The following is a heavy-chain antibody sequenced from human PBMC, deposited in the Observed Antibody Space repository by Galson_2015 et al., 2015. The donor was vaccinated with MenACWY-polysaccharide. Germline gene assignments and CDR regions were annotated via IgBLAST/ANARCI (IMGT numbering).Heavy chain of an antibody. CDR1: EFTFSSYS. CDR2: ISSSSSTI. D-gene: IGHD3-10*01. V-gene: IGHV3-48*02. J-gene: IGHJ3*02. Sequence: SLRLSCAASEFTFSSYSMNWVRQAPGKGLEWVSYISSSSSTIYYADSVKGRFTISRDNAKNSLYLQMNSLRDEDTAVYYCARELLGFDAFDIWGQGTMVTVSS. CDR3: ARELLGFDAFDI.